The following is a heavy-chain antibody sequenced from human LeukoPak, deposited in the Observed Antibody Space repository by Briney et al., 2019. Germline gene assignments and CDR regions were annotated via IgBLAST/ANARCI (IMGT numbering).Heavy chain of an antibody. Sequence: SETLSLTCTVSGGSISSSSYYWGWIRQPPGKGLEWIGSIYYSGSTYYNPSLKSRVTISVDTSKNQFSLKLSSVTAADTAVYYCARTSLLEGLDYWGQGTLVTVSS. CDR3: ARTSLLEGLDY. D-gene: IGHD2-2*01. CDR2: IYYSGST. V-gene: IGHV4-39*07. CDR1: GGSISSSSYY. J-gene: IGHJ4*02.